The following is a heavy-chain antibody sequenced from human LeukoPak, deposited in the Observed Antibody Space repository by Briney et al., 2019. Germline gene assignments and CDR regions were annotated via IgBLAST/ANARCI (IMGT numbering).Heavy chain of an antibody. J-gene: IGHJ6*03. CDR2: ISYDGSNK. Sequence: PGGSLRLSGAASGFTFSSYAMHWVRQAPGKGLEWVAVISYDGSNKYYADSVKGRFTISRDNSKNTLYLQMNSLRAEDTAVYYCARDRGTIKAYYYYYMDVWGKGTTVTVSS. D-gene: IGHD5-12*01. CDR1: GFTFSSYA. V-gene: IGHV3-30*04. CDR3: ARDRGTIKAYYYYYMDV.